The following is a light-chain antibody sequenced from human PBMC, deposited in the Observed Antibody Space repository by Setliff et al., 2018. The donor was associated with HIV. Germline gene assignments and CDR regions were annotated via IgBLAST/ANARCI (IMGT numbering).Light chain of an antibody. V-gene: IGLV2-23*02. CDR3: CSFANSYV. Sequence: QSVLIQPASVSGSPGQSIAISCTGTIGNYDIVSWYQHHPGKAPKLMIYEVNKRPSGVSDRFSGSKSGNTAALTISGLQPEDEADYYCCSFANSYVFGTGTRSPS. CDR1: IGNYDI. CDR2: EVN. J-gene: IGLJ1*01.